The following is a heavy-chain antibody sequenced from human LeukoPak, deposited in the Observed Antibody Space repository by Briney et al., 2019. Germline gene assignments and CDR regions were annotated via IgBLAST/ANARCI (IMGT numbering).Heavy chain of an antibody. Sequence: GGSLRLSCVVSGFTFSSHSVNWVRQAPGKGLEWVLSITTSNYIFYAESVKGRFTISRDNAKNSLYLQMTSLRAEDTAVYYCVREQARAGSFDYWGQGTLVTVSS. V-gene: IGHV3-21*01. CDR1: GFTFSSHS. J-gene: IGHJ4*02. CDR2: ITTSNYI. D-gene: IGHD6-19*01. CDR3: VREQARAGSFDY.